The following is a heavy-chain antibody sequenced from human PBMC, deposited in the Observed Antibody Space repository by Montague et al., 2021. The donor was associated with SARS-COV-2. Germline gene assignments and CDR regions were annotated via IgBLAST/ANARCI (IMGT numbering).Heavy chain of an antibody. D-gene: IGHD2-15*01. J-gene: IGHJ5*02. V-gene: IGHV4-59*12. CDR3: ARERSYCSGGSCYSGWFDP. Sequence: SETLSLTCTVSGGSISSYYWSWIRQPPGKGLEWIGYIYYSGSTNYNPSLKSRVTISVDTSKNQFSLKLSSVTAADTAVYYCARERSYCSGGSCYSGWFDPWGQGTLVTVSS. CDR1: GGSISSYY. CDR2: IYYSGST.